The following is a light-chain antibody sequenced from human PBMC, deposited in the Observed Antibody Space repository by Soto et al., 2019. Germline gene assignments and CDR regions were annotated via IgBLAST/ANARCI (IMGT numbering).Light chain of an antibody. CDR3: QQCNNWPYT. CDR1: QSIRSN. CDR2: DAS. Sequence: EVVMTQSPATLSVSPGEGATLSCRASQSIRSNLVWYQQKPGQAPRLLIYDASTRATGIPARFSGSGSGTEFTLTISSLQSEDLALYFCQQCNNWPYTFGRGTKLEMK. J-gene: IGKJ2*01. V-gene: IGKV3-15*01.